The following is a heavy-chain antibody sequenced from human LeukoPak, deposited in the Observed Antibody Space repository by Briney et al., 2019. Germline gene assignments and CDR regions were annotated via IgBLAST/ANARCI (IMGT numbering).Heavy chain of an antibody. Sequence: GGSLGLSCAASGFTFSNYWMSWVRQAPGKGLEWVANIKQDGSERYYVDSVKGRFTISRDNAKNSLYLEMNSLRAEDTAVYYCVRWGYSSGCWDYWGQGTLVTVSS. CDR2: IKQDGSER. J-gene: IGHJ4*02. CDR1: GFTFSNYW. D-gene: IGHD6-19*01. V-gene: IGHV3-7*01. CDR3: VRWGYSSGCWDY.